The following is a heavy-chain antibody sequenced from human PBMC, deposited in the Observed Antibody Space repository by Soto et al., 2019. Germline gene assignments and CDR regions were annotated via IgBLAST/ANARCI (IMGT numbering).Heavy chain of an antibody. J-gene: IGHJ3*02. CDR2: FDPEDGET. Sequence: VSVKVSCKVSGYTLTELSMHWVRQAPGKGLEWMGGFDPEDGETIYAQKFQGRVTMTEDTSTDTAYMELSSLRSEDTAVYYCATGGAISTVIDAFDIWGQGTMVTVSS. V-gene: IGHV1-24*01. D-gene: IGHD4-17*01. CDR3: ATGGAISTVIDAFDI. CDR1: GYTLTELS.